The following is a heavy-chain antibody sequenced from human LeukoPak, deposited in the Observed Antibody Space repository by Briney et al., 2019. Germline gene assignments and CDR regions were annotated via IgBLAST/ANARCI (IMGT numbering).Heavy chain of an antibody. CDR3: ARADPYYYGSGSSLYYYYGMDV. D-gene: IGHD3-10*01. J-gene: IGHJ6*02. CDR2: IYYSGST. CDR1: GGSISSSSYY. V-gene: IGHV4-39*07. Sequence: SETLSLTCTVSGGSISSSSYYWGWIRQPPGKGLEWIGSIYYSGSTYYNPSLKSRVTISVDTSKNQFSLKLSSVTAADTAVYYCARADPYYYGSGSSLYYYYGMDVWGQGTTVTVSS.